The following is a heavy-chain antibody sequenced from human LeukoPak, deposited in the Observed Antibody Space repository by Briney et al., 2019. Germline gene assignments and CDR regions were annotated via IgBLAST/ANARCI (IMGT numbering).Heavy chain of an antibody. V-gene: IGHV6-1*01. J-gene: IGHJ3*02. CDR3: ARVNRRITTGAFDI. CDR1: GDSVSSNSAA. D-gene: IGHD4-11*01. Sequence: SQTLSLTCAISGDSVSSNSAAWNWVRQSPSRGLEWLGRTYYRSKWYNDYALSVKGRIIITPDTSKNQFSLQLNSVTPEDTAVYYCARVNRRITTGAFDIWGQGTMVTVSS. CDR2: TYYRSKWYN.